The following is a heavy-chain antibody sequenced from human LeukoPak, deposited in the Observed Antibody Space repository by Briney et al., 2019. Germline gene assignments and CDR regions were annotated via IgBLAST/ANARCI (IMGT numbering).Heavy chain of an antibody. Sequence: GGSLRLSCAASGFTFSSYSMNWVRQAPGKGLEWVSSISSSSSYTYYADSVKGRFTISRDNAKNSLYLQMNSLRAEDTAVYYCASIPYDYVWGSYRYPNDAFDIRGQGTMVTVSS. D-gene: IGHD3-16*02. CDR3: ASIPYDYVWGSYRYPNDAFDI. CDR2: ISSSSSYT. J-gene: IGHJ3*02. V-gene: IGHV3-21*01. CDR1: GFTFSSYS.